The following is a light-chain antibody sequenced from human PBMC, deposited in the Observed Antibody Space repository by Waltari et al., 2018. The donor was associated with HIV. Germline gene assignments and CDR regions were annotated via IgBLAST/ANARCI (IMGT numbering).Light chain of an antibody. Sequence: DIHLTQSPSFLSASVGDTVTITCRASPGVNTYLAWYQQRPGEVPKLLIYSASTLKTGVPSRFSGSGSGTEFSLTISGLQPEDLATYYCQQLNSYPLTFGGGTTLEIK. V-gene: IGKV1-9*01. CDR3: QQLNSYPLT. J-gene: IGKJ4*02. CDR1: PGVNTY. CDR2: SAS.